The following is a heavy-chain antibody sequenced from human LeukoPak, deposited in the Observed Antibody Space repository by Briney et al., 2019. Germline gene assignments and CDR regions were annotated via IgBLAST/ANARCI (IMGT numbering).Heavy chain of an antibody. CDR2: ISGSGGST. Sequence: QSGGSLRLSCAASGFTFSSYAMSWVRQAPGKGLEWVSAISGSGGSTYYADSVKGRFTISRDNSKNTLYLQMNSLRAEDTAVYYCAKDNWDQPLLATRDYWGQGTLVTVSS. V-gene: IGHV3-23*01. CDR1: GFTFSSYA. CDR3: AKDNWDQPLLATRDY. J-gene: IGHJ4*02. D-gene: IGHD2-21*02.